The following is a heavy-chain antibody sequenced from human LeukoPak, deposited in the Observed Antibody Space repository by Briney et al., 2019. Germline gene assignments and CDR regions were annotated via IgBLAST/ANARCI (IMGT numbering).Heavy chain of an antibody. V-gene: IGHV3-21*01. Sequence: PGGSLRLSCAASGFTFSSYSMNWVRQAPGKGLEWVSSISSSSSYIYYADLVKGRFTISRDNAKNSLYLQMNSLRAEDTAVYYCARDGANYGDYVVDYWGQGTLVTVSS. D-gene: IGHD4-17*01. J-gene: IGHJ4*02. CDR1: GFTFSSYS. CDR2: ISSSSSYI. CDR3: ARDGANYGDYVVDY.